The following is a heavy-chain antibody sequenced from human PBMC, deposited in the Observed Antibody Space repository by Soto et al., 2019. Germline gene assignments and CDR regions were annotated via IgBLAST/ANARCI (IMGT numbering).Heavy chain of an antibody. CDR3: ASSTCSSTGCYFPYYYYGMDV. CDR1: GGTFSSYA. CDR2: IIPIFGTA. J-gene: IGHJ6*02. D-gene: IGHD2-2*01. V-gene: IGHV1-69*01. Sequence: QVQLVQSGAEVKKPGSSVKVSCKASGGTFSSYAISWVRQAPGQGLEWMGGIIPIFGTANYAQKFQGRVMIAADESTSTAYMELSSLRSEDAAVYYCASSTCSSTGCYFPYYYYGMDVWGRGATVTVSS.